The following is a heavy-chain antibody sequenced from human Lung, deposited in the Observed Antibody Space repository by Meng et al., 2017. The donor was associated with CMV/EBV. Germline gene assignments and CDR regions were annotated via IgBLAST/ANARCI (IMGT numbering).Heavy chain of an antibody. CDR1: GGSISRYY. V-gene: IGHV4-59*01. J-gene: IGHJ3*02. D-gene: IGHD2-2*01. CDR3: ASDCSSTSCRDAFDI. CDR2: IYYSGST. Sequence: SETLSLXCTVSGGSISRYYWSWIRQPPGKGLEWIGYIYYSGSTNYNPSLKSRVPISVDTSKYQFSLKLSSVTSADTAVYYCASDCSSTSCRDAFDIWGQGTMVTVSS.